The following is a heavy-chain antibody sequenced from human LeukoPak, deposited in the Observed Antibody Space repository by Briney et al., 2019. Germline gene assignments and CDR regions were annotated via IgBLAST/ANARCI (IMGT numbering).Heavy chain of an antibody. CDR1: GFTFSSYE. Sequence: GGSLRLSCAASGFTFSSYEMNWVRQAPGKGLESVSLISATGSTTYYAESVRGRFTISRDNSKNTLYLQMNTLRVEDTAVYYCARDKISAINDAFDIWGQGTMVTVSS. CDR3: ARDKISAINDAFDI. V-gene: IGHV3-23*01. J-gene: IGHJ3*02. CDR2: ISATGSTT. D-gene: IGHD5-12*01.